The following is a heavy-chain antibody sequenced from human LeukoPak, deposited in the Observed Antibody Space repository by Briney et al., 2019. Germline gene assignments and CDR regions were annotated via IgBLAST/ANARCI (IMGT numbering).Heavy chain of an antibody. CDR1: GGSISSYY. V-gene: IGHV4-59*01. Sequence: SETLSLTCTVSGGSISSYYWSWIRQPPGKGLEWIGYIYYSGSTNYNPSLKSRVTISVDTSKNQFSLKLSSVIAADTAVYYCARVVVGATIPHYWGQGTLVTVSS. J-gene: IGHJ4*02. CDR2: IYYSGST. CDR3: ARVVVGATIPHY. D-gene: IGHD1-26*01.